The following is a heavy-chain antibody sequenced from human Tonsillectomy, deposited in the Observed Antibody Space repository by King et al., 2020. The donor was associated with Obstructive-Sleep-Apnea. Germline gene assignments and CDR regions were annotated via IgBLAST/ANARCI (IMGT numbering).Heavy chain of an antibody. CDR3: ARDMKEDYDTTMVYGMDV. D-gene: IGHD5-18*01. J-gene: IGHJ6*02. CDR1: GGSISSRNW. Sequence: QLQESGPGLVKPSGTLSLTCAVSGGSISSRNWWSWIRQPPGKGLGWMGEIYHSGRTNCNPSPKSRVTISIDKSKNQFSLDLISVTAADTSVYYCARDMKEDYDTTMVYGMDVWGQGTTVTVSS. V-gene: IGHV4-4*02. CDR2: IYHSGRT.